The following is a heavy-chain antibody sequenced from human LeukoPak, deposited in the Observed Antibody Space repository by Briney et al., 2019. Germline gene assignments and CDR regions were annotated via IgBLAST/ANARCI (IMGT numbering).Heavy chain of an antibody. CDR2: MNPDSGNT. CDR3: ARRIAAAGVGIVY. Sequence: GASVTVSCKASAHTFTSYDINWVRQATGQGLEWMGWMNPDSGNTGYAQKFQGRVTMTRNPSISTAYMELSSLTSEDTAVYYCARRIAAAGVGIVYWGQGTLVTVSS. D-gene: IGHD6-13*01. CDR1: AHTFTSYD. V-gene: IGHV1-8*01. J-gene: IGHJ4*02.